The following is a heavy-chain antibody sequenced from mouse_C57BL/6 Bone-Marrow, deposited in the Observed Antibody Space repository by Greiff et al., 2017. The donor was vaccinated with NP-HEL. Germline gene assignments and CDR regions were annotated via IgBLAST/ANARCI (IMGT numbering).Heavy chain of an antibody. V-gene: IGHV1-22*01. D-gene: IGHD1-1*01. Sequence: EVKVVESGPELVKPGASVKMSCKASGYTFTDYNMHWVKQSHGKSLEWIGYINPNNGGTSYNQKFKGKATLTVNKSSSTAYMELRSLTSEDSAVYYCARGHYGSSGYWGQGTLVTVSA. J-gene: IGHJ3*01. CDR3: ARGHYGSSGY. CDR2: INPNNGGT. CDR1: GYTFTDYN.